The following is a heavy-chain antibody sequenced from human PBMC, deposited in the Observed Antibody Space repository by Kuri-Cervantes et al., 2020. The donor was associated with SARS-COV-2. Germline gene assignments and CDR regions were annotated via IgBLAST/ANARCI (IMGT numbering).Heavy chain of an antibody. CDR1: GFTFSIYA. CDR2: ISGSGATT. CDR3: VKDYYGSGINWIFDS. J-gene: IGHJ4*02. V-gene: IGHV3-23*01. Sequence: GGSLRLSCAPSGFTFSIYAMNWVRQGPRKGLEWVSGISGSGATTYYADSVKGRLTISRDNSKNTLYLQMDSLRADDTAVYYCVKDYYGSGINWIFDSWGQGALVTVSS. D-gene: IGHD3-10*01.